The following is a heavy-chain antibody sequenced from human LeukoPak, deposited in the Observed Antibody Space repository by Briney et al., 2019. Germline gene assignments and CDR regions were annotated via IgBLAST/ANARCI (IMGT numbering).Heavy chain of an antibody. CDR2: ISAYNGNT. J-gene: IGHJ5*02. CDR1: GYTFTSYG. V-gene: IGHV1-18*01. Sequence: ASVKVSCKASGYTFTSYGISWVRQAPGQGLEWMGWISAYNGNTNYAQKFQGRVTMTRDTSISTAYMELSRLRSDDTAVYYCARGALRNWFDPWGQGTLVTVSS. CDR3: ARGALRNWFDP.